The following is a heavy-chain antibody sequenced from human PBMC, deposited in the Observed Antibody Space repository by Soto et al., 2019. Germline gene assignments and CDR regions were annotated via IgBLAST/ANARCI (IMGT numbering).Heavy chain of an antibody. CDR1: GFTFTSSA. CDR3: AAPLFCSGGSCYPGYYGMDV. CDR2: IVVGSGNT. D-gene: IGHD2-15*01. V-gene: IGHV1-58*01. Sequence: ASVKVSCKASGFTFTSSAVQWVRQARGQRLEWIGWIVVGSGNTNYAQKFQERVTITRDMSTSTAYMELSSLRSEDTAVYYCAAPLFCSGGSCYPGYYGMDVWGQGTTVTVSS. J-gene: IGHJ6*02.